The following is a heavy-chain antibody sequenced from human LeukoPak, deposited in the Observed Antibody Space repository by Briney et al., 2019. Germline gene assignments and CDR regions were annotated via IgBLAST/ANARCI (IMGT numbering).Heavy chain of an antibody. CDR2: IQNDGSKK. Sequence: GGSLRLSCVASGFNLRTYGMHCVRQAPGKGLDWVAGIQNDGSKKYYADTVKGRFTISREDSKNTLYLQMNSLRADDTALYYCARDLSYWGLDFDYWGQGTLVTVSS. D-gene: IGHD7-27*01. CDR1: GFNLRTYG. V-gene: IGHV3-33*01. J-gene: IGHJ4*02. CDR3: ARDLSYWGLDFDY.